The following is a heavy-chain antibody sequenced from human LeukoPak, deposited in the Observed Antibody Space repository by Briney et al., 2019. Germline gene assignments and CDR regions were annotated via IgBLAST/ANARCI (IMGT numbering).Heavy chain of an antibody. D-gene: IGHD2-15*01. CDR1: GGSISSYY. J-gene: IGHJ4*02. CDR3: ARTYCSGGSCSIDY. V-gene: IGHV4-4*09. Sequence: SETLSLTCTVSGGSISSYYWSWIRQPPGKGLEWIGYIYTSGSTNYNPSLKSRVTISVDTSKNQFSLKLSSVTAADTAVYYCARTYCSGGSCSIDYWAREPWSPSPQ. CDR2: IYTSGST.